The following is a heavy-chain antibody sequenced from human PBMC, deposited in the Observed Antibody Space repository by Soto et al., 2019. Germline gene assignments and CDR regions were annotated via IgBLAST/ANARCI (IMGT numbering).Heavy chain of an antibody. CDR3: ARGQTVTGPTTFDY. V-gene: IGHV3-74*03. D-gene: IGHD6-19*01. Sequence: EVQLVESGGGLVQPGGSLRLSCASSGFTFRRYWMHWVRQAPGKGLEFVSRITDDGSGTTYANSVKGRFTISRDNAKNTLYLQMNSLRAEDTAVYYCARGQTVTGPTTFDYCGQGNLVTVSS. CDR1: GFTFRRYW. CDR2: ITDDGSGT. J-gene: IGHJ4*02.